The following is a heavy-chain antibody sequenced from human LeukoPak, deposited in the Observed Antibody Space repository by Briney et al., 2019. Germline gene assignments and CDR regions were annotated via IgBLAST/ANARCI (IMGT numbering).Heavy chain of an antibody. V-gene: IGHV3-23*01. J-gene: IGHJ6*02. D-gene: IGHD6-6*01. CDR1: GFTFSSYA. CDR2: ISGSGGST. Sequence: GGSLRLSCAASGFTFSSYAMSWVRQAPGKGLEWVSAISGSGGSTYYADSVKGRFTISRDNSKNTLYLQMNSLRAEDTAVYYCARDYSSSTRDYYYYYGMDVWGQGTTVTVSS. CDR3: ARDYSSSTRDYYYYYGMDV.